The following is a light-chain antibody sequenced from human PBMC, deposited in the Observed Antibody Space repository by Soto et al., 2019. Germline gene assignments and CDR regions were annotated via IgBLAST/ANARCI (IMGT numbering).Light chain of an antibody. CDR3: QQSYSIPFS. V-gene: IGKV1-39*01. CDR2: GAS. Sequence: DLQMTQSPSSLSASIGDRVTITCRTSHSISIYLNWYQQKPGKAPKFLIHGASSLQGGVPPRFSGSGSGTDFTLTISSLQPEDVATYYCQQSYSIPFSFCGGTKGEIK. CDR1: HSISIY. J-gene: IGKJ4*01.